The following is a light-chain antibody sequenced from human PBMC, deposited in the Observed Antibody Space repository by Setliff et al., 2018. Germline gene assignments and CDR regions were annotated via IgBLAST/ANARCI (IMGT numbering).Light chain of an antibody. CDR1: SSDIGTFNL. J-gene: IGLJ3*02. Sequence: QSVLTQPASVSGSPGQSITISCTGTSSDIGTFNLVSWYQQYPGKAPKLMIYQVTKRPSGVSDRFSGSKSANTASLTISGLQAEDEADYYCSSYAGSAISIVFGGGTKVTVL. V-gene: IGLV2-23*02. CDR2: QVT. CDR3: SSYAGSAISIV.